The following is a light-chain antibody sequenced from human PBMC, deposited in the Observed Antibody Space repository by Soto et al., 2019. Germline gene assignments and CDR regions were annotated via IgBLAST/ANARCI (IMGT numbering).Light chain of an antibody. Sequence: EIVLTQSPATLSLSPGQRATLSCRASQSVSPYLAWYQQKPGQAPRLLIYGTSNRTTGIPARFSGGGSGTDFPLTISSLEPEDFAVYYCQQRQCGWAVGRGTKVELK. CDR3: QQRQCGWA. CDR1: QSVSPY. V-gene: IGKV3-11*01. J-gene: IGKJ1*01. CDR2: GTS.